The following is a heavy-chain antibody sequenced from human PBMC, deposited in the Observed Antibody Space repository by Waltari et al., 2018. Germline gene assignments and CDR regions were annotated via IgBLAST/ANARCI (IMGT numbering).Heavy chain of an antibody. CDR2: IIPILGIA. CDR1: GGTFSSYP. J-gene: IGHJ5*02. D-gene: IGHD4-17*01. V-gene: IGHV1-69*04. CDR3: ARDRDDYGDYENWFDP. Sequence: QVQLVQSGAEVKKPGSSVKVSCKASGGTFSSYPISWVRQAPGQGLEWMGRIIPILGIANYAQKFQDRVTITADKSTSTAYMELSSLRSEDTAVYYCARDRDDYGDYENWFDPWGQGTLVTVSS.